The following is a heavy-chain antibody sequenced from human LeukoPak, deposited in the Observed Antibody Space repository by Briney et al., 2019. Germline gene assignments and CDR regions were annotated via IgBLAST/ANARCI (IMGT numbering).Heavy chain of an antibody. D-gene: IGHD3-10*01. CDR3: ARVRGESPRWFDP. J-gene: IGHJ5*02. Sequence: PGGSLRLSCAASGFTFGSYAMTWVRQSPGKGLEWVSVISASGTITYYADSMKGRFTISRDNAKNMLYLQMNSLRADDTGVYYCARVRGESPRWFDPWGQGTLVTVSS. V-gene: IGHV3-23*01. CDR2: ISASGTIT. CDR1: GFTFGSYA.